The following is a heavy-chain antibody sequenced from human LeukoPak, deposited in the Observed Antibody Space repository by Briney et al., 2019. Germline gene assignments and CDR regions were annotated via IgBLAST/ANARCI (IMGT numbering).Heavy chain of an antibody. J-gene: IGHJ4*02. CDR2: IKLDGSEK. CDR1: GFHFSSYS. CDR3: ARDQYDTWSRRGNFDS. V-gene: IGHV3-7*03. D-gene: IGHD3-3*01. Sequence: GGSLRLSCAASGFHFSSYSMTWVRQAPGKGLEWVANIKLDGSEKNYVDSVKGRFTISRDNTKNSLYLQMNSLRAEDTAVFYCARDQYDTWSRRGNFDSWGQGTLVIVSS.